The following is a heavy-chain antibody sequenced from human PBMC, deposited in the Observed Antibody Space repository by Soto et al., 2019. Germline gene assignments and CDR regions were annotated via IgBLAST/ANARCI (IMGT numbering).Heavy chain of an antibody. D-gene: IGHD1-26*01. CDR2: IIPIFGTA. V-gene: IGHV1-69*13. CDR1: GGTFSSYA. CDR3: ARVPRSGSYYGNWFDP. J-gene: IGHJ5*02. Sequence: GASVKVSCKASGGTFSSYAISWVRQAPGQGLEWMGGIIPIFGTANYAQKFQGRVTITADESTSTAYMKLSSLRSEDTAVYYCARVPRSGSYYGNWFDPWGQGTLVTVSS.